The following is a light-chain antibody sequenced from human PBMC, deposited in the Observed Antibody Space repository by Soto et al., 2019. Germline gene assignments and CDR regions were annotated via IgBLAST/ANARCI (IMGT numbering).Light chain of an antibody. CDR3: QQYNSYPLT. CDR1: QTISNL. V-gene: IGKV1-5*03. J-gene: IGKJ5*01. CDR2: KAS. Sequence: DIQMTQSPSTLSASAGDRVTITCRASQTISNLLAWYQQKPGRAPTLLIYKASTLESGVPSRFGGSGSGTEFTLTISSLQPDDFATYYCQQYNSYPLTFGQGTRLEIK.